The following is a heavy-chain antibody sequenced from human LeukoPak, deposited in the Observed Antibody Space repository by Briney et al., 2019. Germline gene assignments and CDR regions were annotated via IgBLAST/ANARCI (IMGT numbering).Heavy chain of an antibody. J-gene: IGHJ4*02. D-gene: IGHD6-13*01. CDR2: ISSRSSLI. CDR3: AKEGRSTTPGY. CDR1: GFTFSSSD. Sequence: RGSLRLSCAASGFTFSSSDMDWVRQAPGKGLEWVASISSRSSLIYYTDSVKGRFTISRDNAKNSLYLQMNSLRAEDTAVYFCAKEGRSTTPGYWGQGTLVTVAS. V-gene: IGHV3-21*01.